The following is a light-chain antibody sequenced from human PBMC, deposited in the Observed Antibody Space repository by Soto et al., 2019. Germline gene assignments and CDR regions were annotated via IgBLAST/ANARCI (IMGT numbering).Light chain of an antibody. CDR3: QAWDSGVPYV. CDR2: RST. V-gene: IGLV3-1*01. CDR1: KLGGKY. Sequence: SYSLTQPPSVSVSPGQTASITCSGDKLGGKYACWYQQKPGQSPVLVIYRSTNRPSGIPERFSGSISGNTATLTISETQAMDEADYYCQAWDSGVPYVFGTGTKVTVL. J-gene: IGLJ1*01.